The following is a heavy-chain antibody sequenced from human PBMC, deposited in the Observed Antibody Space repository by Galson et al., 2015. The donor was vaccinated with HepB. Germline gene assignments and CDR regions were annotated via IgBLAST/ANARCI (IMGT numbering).Heavy chain of an antibody. D-gene: IGHD2-2*01. Sequence: SVKVSCKASGYTLTSYAMHWVRQAPGQRLEWMGWINAGNGNTKYSQKFQGRVTITADKSTSTAYMELSSLRSEDTAVYYCARGTVVVPAATGFDYWGQGTLVTVSS. J-gene: IGHJ4*02. V-gene: IGHV1-3*01. CDR3: ARGTVVVPAATGFDY. CDR2: INAGNGNT. CDR1: GYTLTSYA.